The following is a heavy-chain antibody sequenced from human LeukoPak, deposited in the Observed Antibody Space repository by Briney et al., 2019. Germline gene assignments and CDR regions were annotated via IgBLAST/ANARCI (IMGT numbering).Heavy chain of an antibody. CDR3: AKDIVKRGIVGASADY. J-gene: IGHJ4*02. V-gene: IGHV3-23*01. CDR2: ISGSGGST. Sequence: PGGSLRLSCAASGFTFSSYAMSWVRQAPGKGLEWVSAISGSGGSTYYADSVKGRFTISRDNSKNTLYLQMNSLRAEDTAVYYCAKDIVKRGIVGASADYWGQGTLVTVSP. CDR1: GFTFSSYA. D-gene: IGHD1-26*01.